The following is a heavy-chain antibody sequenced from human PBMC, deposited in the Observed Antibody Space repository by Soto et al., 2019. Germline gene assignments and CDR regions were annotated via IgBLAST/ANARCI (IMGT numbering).Heavy chain of an antibody. Sequence: GASVKVSCKASGGTFSSYTISWVRQAPGQGLEWMGRIIPILGIANYAQKFQGRVTITADKSTSTAYMELNSLKTEDTAVYYCTPIAVAGYYYFDYWGQGTLVTVSS. CDR2: IIPILGIA. J-gene: IGHJ4*02. D-gene: IGHD6-19*01. V-gene: IGHV1-69*02. CDR3: TPIAVAGYYYFDY. CDR1: GGTFSSYT.